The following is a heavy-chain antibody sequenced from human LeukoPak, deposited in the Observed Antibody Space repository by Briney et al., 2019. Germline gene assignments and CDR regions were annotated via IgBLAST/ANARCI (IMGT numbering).Heavy chain of an antibody. CDR2: IYYSGTA. CDR3: ARFSTDHGAKFDY. Sequence: SETLSLTCTVSGGSISSGGYYWSWVRQHPEKGLEWIGYIYYSGTAYYNPSLKSRVTMSVDTSKNQFSLKLDSVTAADTAVYYCARFSTDHGAKFDYWGRGTLVTVSS. CDR1: GGSISSGGYY. J-gene: IGHJ4*02. V-gene: IGHV4-31*03. D-gene: IGHD4-17*01.